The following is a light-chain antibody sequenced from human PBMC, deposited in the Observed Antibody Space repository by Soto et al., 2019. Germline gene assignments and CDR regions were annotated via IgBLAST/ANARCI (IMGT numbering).Light chain of an antibody. J-gene: IGLJ2*01. CDR2: LNGDGSH. CDR3: QTWVTGIQV. V-gene: IGLV4-69*01. CDR1: SGHSNYA. Sequence: QPVLTQSPSASASLGASVKLTCTLSSGHSNYAIAWHQQQPEKGPRYLMKLNGDGSHNKGDGIPDRFSGSSSGAERYLTISSLQSEDEADYYCQTWVTGIQVFGGGTKVTVL.